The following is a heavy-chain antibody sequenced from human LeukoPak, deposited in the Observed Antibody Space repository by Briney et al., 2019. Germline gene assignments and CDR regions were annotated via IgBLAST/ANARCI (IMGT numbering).Heavy chain of an antibody. J-gene: IGHJ3*02. CDR1: GITFSDYE. CDR3: ARVYGGNGDAFDI. CDR2: ISSSGSTI. Sequence: GGSLRLSCAASGITFSDYEMNWVRQAPGKGLEWVSYISSSGSTIYYVDSVKGRFTISRDNAKNSLYLQMNSLRAEDTAVYYCARVYGGNGDAFDIWGQGTMVTVSS. D-gene: IGHD4-23*01. V-gene: IGHV3-48*03.